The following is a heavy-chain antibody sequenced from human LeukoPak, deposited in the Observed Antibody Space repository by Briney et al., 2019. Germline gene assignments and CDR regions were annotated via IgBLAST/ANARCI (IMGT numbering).Heavy chain of an antibody. CDR2: IIPIFGTA. Sequence: SVKVSCKASGGTFSSYAISWVRQAPGQGLEWMGGIIPIFGTANYAQKFQGRVTITADESTSTAYMELSSLRSEDTAVYYCARTAAAGPYYFDYWGQGTLVTVSS. D-gene: IGHD6-13*01. CDR1: GGTFSSYA. V-gene: IGHV1-69*13. J-gene: IGHJ4*02. CDR3: ARTAAAGPYYFDY.